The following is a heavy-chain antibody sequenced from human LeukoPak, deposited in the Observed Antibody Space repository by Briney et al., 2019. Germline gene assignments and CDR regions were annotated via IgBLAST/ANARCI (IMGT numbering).Heavy chain of an antibody. V-gene: IGHV1-18*01. J-gene: IGHJ4*02. CDR1: GYTFTSYG. CDR3: AREGSSGMAYWYFDY. Sequence: ASVKVSCKASGYTFTSYGISWVRQAPGQGLEWMGWISAYNGNTNYAQKLQGRVTMTTDTSTSTAYMELRSLRSDDTAVYYCAREGSSGMAYWYFDYWGQGTLVTVSS. CDR2: ISAYNGNT. D-gene: IGHD3-22*01.